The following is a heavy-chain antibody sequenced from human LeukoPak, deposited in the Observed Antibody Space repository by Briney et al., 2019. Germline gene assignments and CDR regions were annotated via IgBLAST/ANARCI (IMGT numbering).Heavy chain of an antibody. J-gene: IGHJ4*02. V-gene: IGHV1-69*13. CDR1: GGTFSSYA. CDR2: IIPIFGTA. Sequence: SVKVSCKASGGTFSSYAISWVRQAPGQGLEWMGGIIPIFGTANYAQKFQGRVTITADESTSTAYMELSSLRSEDTAVYYCATVKRRSWGPGGFDYWGQGTLVTVSS. D-gene: IGHD3-16*01. CDR3: ATVKRRSWGPGGFDY.